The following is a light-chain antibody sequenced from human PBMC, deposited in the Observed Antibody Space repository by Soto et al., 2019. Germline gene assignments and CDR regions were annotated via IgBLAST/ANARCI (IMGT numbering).Light chain of an antibody. Sequence: DIVMTQSPLSLPVTPGEPASISCRSSQSLLHSNGYNYFDWYLQKPGQSPQLLIYLGSNRASGVPDRSSGSGSGTDFTLKISRVEAEDVGVYYCMQALQTPWTFGQGTKVEIK. V-gene: IGKV2-28*01. CDR2: LGS. J-gene: IGKJ1*01. CDR3: MQALQTPWT. CDR1: QSLLHSNGYNY.